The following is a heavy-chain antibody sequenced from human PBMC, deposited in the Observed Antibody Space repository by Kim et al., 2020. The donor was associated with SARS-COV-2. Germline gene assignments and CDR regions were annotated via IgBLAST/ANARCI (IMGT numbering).Heavy chain of an antibody. Sequence: SETLSLTCAVSGGSISSSNWWSWVRQPPGKGLEWIGEIYHSGSTNYNPSLKSRVTISVDKSKNQFSLKLSSVTAADTAVYYCARDMLGSGITGFDPWGQGTLVTVSS. J-gene: IGHJ5*02. CDR1: GGSISSSNW. V-gene: IGHV4-4*02. CDR3: ARDMLGSGITGFDP. CDR2: IYHSGST. D-gene: IGHD3-10*01.